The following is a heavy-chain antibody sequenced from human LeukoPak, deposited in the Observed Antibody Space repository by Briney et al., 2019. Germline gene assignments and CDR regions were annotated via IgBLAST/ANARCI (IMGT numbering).Heavy chain of an antibody. CDR2: INTDGIVT. Sequence: PGGSLRLSCAASGFTFSKYWMLWVRQAPGKGLESVSRINTDGIVTTYADSVKGRFTVSRDNADNTMFLQMNSVRDEDTAVYYCATKQWLAPPPDSWGQGTPVTVSS. CDR1: GFTFSKYW. V-gene: IGHV3-74*01. CDR3: ATKQWLAPPPDS. D-gene: IGHD6-19*01. J-gene: IGHJ4*02.